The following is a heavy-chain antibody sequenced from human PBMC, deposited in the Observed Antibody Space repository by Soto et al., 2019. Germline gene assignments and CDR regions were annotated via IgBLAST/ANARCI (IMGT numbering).Heavy chain of an antibody. Sequence: SGTLSLPNTVSGGSIRRGGFHLSWKRQEPGEGLEWIGYIYYSGSTYYNPSLKSRVIISVDTSKNQFSLRLRSVTAADTAVYYCARAASFYYDNTGYYHFDYWGQGSLVTVSS. CDR1: GGSIRRGGFH. J-gene: IGHJ4*02. V-gene: IGHV4-31*03. D-gene: IGHD3-22*01. CDR3: ARAASFYYDNTGYYHFDY. CDR2: IYYSGST.